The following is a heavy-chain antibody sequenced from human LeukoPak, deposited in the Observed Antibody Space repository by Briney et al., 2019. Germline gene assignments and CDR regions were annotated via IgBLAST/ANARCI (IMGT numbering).Heavy chain of an antibody. CDR2: ISSGSSYI. Sequence: KTGGSLRLSCAASGFTFSNFDMHWVRQAPGKGLEWVSSISSGSSYIFYADSVKGRFTISRDNAKNSLYLQMNSLRAEDTAVYYCAREFFDREGGTTVLDYWGQGTLVTVSS. CDR1: GFTFSNFD. D-gene: IGHD1-26*01. CDR3: AREFFDREGGTTVLDY. J-gene: IGHJ4*02. V-gene: IGHV3-21*01.